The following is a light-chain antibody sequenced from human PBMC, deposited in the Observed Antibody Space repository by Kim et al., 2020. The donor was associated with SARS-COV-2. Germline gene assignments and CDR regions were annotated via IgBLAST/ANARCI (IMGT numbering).Light chain of an antibody. V-gene: IGLV1-47*01. CDR2: RNN. CDR3: AAWDDSLSTYV. J-gene: IGLJ1*01. CDR1: GSNIGSNS. Sequence: QSVLTQPPSASGTPGQSVTISCYGGGSNIGSNSLFWYQQLPGTAPKLLIYRNNQRPSGVPDRFSGSKSGTSASLAISGLRSEDEGNYYCAAWDDSLSTYVFGTGTKVTVL.